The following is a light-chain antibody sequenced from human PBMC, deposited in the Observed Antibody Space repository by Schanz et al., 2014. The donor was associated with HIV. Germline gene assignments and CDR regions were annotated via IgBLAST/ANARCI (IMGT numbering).Light chain of an antibody. J-gene: IGLJ2*01. V-gene: IGLV1-40*01. CDR2: GDN. CDR1: SSNIGAGLD. CDR3: QSYDSSLSVVV. Sequence: QSVLTQPPSLSGAPGQWVTVSCSGGSSNIGAGLDVHWYQQLPGTAPKLLIYGDNSRPSGVPDRFSGSKSGTSASLAITGLQAEDEADYYCQSYDSSLSVVVFGGGTKLTVL.